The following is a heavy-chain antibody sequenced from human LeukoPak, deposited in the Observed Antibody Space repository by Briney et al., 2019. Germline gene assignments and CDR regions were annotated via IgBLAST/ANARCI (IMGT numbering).Heavy chain of an antibody. CDR2: IWYDGNNK. D-gene: IGHD1-1*01. Sequence: GGSLRLSCAASGFTFSRYGTHWGRQGPGKGLGWVAVIWYDGNNKDYADSVKGRFTISRDNSKNTLYLQMNSLRAEHTAVYYCAKDWRAGNWYFDYWGQGALVTVPS. CDR3: AKDWRAGNWYFDY. CDR1: GFTFSRYG. V-gene: IGHV3-33*06. J-gene: IGHJ4*02.